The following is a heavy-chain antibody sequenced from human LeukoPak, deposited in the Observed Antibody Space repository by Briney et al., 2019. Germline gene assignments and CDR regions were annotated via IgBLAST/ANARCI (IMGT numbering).Heavy chain of an antibody. CDR2: IHSSGSTI. D-gene: IGHD4-17*01. V-gene: IGHV3-48*02. CDR1: GFTFSDYS. Sequence: RGSLRLSCTASGFTFSDYSMNWVRQAPGKGLEWVSYIHSSGSTIYYADSVKDRFTNSRDNAKNSLYLQMNSLRDEDTAVYYCARDHWGNRGDYDFDYWGQGTLVTVSS. CDR3: ARDHWGNRGDYDFDY. J-gene: IGHJ4*02.